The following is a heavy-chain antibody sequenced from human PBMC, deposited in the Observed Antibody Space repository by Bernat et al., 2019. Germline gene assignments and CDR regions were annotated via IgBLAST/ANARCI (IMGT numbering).Heavy chain of an antibody. CDR2: ISSSSSYT. V-gene: IGHV3-21*04. Sequence: EVQLVESGGGLVKPGGSLRLSCAASGFTFSSYSMNWVRQAPGKGLEWVSSISSSSSYTNYADSVKGRFTISRDNAKNSLYLQMNSLRAEDTAVYYCARDIVGAVFGSDYWGQGTLVTVSS. CDR3: ARDIVGAVFGSDY. J-gene: IGHJ4*02. CDR1: GFTFSSYS. D-gene: IGHD1-26*01.